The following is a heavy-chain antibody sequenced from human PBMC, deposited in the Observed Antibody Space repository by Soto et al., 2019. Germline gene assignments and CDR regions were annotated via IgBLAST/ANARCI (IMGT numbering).Heavy chain of an antibody. CDR1: GFIFSDHN. J-gene: IGHJ4*02. CDR3: AKDRSNSWSFDY. D-gene: IGHD6-13*01. Sequence: CVKLSCAGSGFIFSDHNMHWVLQAPGKGLECVAVISYDGTNKYYADSVKGRFTISRDNSGNTLSLQMNSLGAGDTAVYYCAKDRSNSWSFDYWGQGTLVTVSS. V-gene: IGHV3-30*18. CDR2: ISYDGTNK.